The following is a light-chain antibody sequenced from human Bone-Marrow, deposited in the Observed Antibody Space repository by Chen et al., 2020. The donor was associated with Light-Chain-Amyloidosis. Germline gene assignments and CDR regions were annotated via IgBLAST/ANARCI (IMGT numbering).Light chain of an antibody. CDR2: SNN. CDR3: AAWDDSLNGRGV. J-gene: IGLJ1*01. Sequence: QSVLTQPPSASGTPGQRVTISCSGSSSNIGSNTVNWYQQIPGTAPKLLIYSNNQRPSGVPDRFSGSKSGTSASLAISGLQSEDEADYYCAAWDDSLNGRGVFGTGTKVTVL. V-gene: IGLV1-44*01. CDR1: SSNIGSNT.